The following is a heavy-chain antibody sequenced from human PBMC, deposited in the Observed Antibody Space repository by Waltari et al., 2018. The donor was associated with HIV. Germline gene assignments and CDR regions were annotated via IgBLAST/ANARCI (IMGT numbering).Heavy chain of an antibody. Sequence: EVQLVESGGVLVQPGGSLRLSCAASGFTFRTYWMHWGRRGPGKGLVWVSWIHNEGGSTSYADSVKVRFTISRDNAKNTLFLQMNSLRVEDTAVYYCTRDGGGHPFVGYGMDVWGQGTTVTVSS. V-gene: IGHV3-74*01. CDR2: IHNEGGST. D-gene: IGHD3-16*01. J-gene: IGHJ6*02. CDR1: GFTFRTYW. CDR3: TRDGGGHPFVGYGMDV.